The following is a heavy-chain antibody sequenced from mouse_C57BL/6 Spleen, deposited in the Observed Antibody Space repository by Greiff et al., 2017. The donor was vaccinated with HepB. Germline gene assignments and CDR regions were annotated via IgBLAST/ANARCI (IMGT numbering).Heavy chain of an antibody. CDR2: INPSSGYT. V-gene: IGHV1-7*01. CDR3: AKEDYGSSY. Sequence: VQRVESGAELAKPGASVKLSCKASGYTFTSYWMHWVKQRPGQGLEWIGYINPSSGYTKYNQKFKDKATLTADKSSSTAYMQLSSLTYEDSAVYYCAKEDYGSSYWGQGTLVTVSA. CDR1: GYTFTSYW. D-gene: IGHD1-1*01. J-gene: IGHJ3*01.